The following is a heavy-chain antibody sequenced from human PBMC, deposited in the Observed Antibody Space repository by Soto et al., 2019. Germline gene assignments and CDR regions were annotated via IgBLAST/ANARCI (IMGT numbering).Heavy chain of an antibody. D-gene: IGHD3-22*01. CDR3: ARVAMIAQGELDY. CDR1: GFTVSSNY. J-gene: IGHJ4*02. CDR2: IYSGGST. Sequence: GGSLRLSCAASGFTVSSNYMSWVRQAPGKGLEWVSVIYSGGSTYYADSVKGRFTISRDNSKNTLYLQMNSLRAEDTAVYYCARVAMIAQGELDYWGQGTLVTVS. V-gene: IGHV3-53*01.